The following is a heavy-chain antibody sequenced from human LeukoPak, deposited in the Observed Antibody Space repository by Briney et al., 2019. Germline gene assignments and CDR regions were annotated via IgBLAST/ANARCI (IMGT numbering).Heavy chain of an antibody. Sequence: ASVKVSCKASGYTFTGYYMHWVRQAPGQGLEWMGWINPNSGGTTYAQKFQGRVTMTRDTSISTAYMELRRLRSDDTAVYFCARGPPGAIRFLEWNSPLDYWGHGTLVSVSS. D-gene: IGHD3-3*01. CDR1: GYTFTGYY. J-gene: IGHJ4*01. CDR3: ARGPPGAIRFLEWNSPLDY. CDR2: INPNSGGT. V-gene: IGHV1-2*02.